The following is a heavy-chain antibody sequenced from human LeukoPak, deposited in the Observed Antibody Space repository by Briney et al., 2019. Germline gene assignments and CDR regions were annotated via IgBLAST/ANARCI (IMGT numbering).Heavy chain of an antibody. Sequence: GASVKVSCKASGGTFSSYAISWVRQAPGQGLEWMGGIIPIFGTANYAQKFQGRVTITADKSTSTAYMELSSLRSEDTAVYYCARMDIVVVPSAFYFDYWGQGTLVTVSS. V-gene: IGHV1-69*06. J-gene: IGHJ4*02. CDR2: IIPIFGTA. CDR3: ARMDIVVVPSAFYFDY. D-gene: IGHD2-2*03. CDR1: GGTFSSYA.